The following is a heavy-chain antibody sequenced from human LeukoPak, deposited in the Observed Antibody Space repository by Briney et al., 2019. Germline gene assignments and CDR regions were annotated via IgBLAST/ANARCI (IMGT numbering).Heavy chain of an antibody. D-gene: IGHD2-15*01. CDR2: ISYDGSNK. V-gene: IGHV3-30*18. Sequence: GGSLRLSCAASGFTFSSYGMHWVRQASGKGLEWVAVISYDGSNKYYADSVKGRFTISRDNSKNTLYLQMNSLRAEDTAVYYCAKVEDIVVVVAAFDYWGQGTLVTVSS. CDR1: GFTFSSYG. J-gene: IGHJ4*02. CDR3: AKVEDIVVVVAAFDY.